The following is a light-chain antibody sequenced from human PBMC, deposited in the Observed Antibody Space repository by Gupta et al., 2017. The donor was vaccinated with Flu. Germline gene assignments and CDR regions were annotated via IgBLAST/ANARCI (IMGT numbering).Light chain of an antibody. CDR3: QSADSSGTVV. Sequence: SGDALPQQFSYWYQPKPGQAPVLVIYNDSARPSGIPERFSGSSSGTTVTLTIRGVQAEDVADYYCQSADSSGTVVFGGGTKLTVL. CDR1: ALPQQF. J-gene: IGLJ2*01. V-gene: IGLV3-25*03. CDR2: NDS.